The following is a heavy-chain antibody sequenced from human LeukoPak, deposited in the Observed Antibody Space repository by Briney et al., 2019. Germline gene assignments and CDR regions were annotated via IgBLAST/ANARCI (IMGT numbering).Heavy chain of an antibody. V-gene: IGHV3-23*01. CDR3: AKAGGSSNWYSELDY. D-gene: IGHD6-13*01. Sequence: GGSLRLSCAASGFTFSSYAMSWVRQAPGKGLEWVSAISGSGGSTYYADSVKGRFTISGDNSKNTLYLQMNSLRAEDTAVYYCAKAGGSSNWYSELDYWGQGTLVTVSS. CDR1: GFTFSSYA. CDR2: ISGSGGST. J-gene: IGHJ4*02.